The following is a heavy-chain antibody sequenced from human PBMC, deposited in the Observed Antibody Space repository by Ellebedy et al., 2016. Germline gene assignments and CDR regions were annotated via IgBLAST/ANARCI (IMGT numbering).Heavy chain of an antibody. CDR2: IHSSGST. CDR3: ARNAFSSSWYQFDY. Sequence: SETLSLTCTVSGGSITSVSNYWGWIRQPPGKGLEWLGSIHSSGSTSCSPSLKSRVTISVDTSKSQFSLKVNSVTAADTAVYYCARNAFSSSWYQFDYWGQGILVTVSS. V-gene: IGHV4-39*07. D-gene: IGHD6-13*01. J-gene: IGHJ4*02. CDR1: GGSITSVSNY.